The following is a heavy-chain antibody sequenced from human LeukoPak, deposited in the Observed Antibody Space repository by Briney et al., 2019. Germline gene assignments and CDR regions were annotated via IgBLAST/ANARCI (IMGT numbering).Heavy chain of an antibody. D-gene: IGHD2-15*01. CDR1: GFTFSSYE. Sequence: GGSLRLSCAASGFTFSSYEMNWVRQAPGKGLEWVSYISSSGSTIYYADSVKGRFTISRDNAKNSLYLQMNSLRAEDTAVYYCARDNGLYCSGGSCYTLYYYYYGMDVWGQGTTVTVS. CDR3: ARDNGLYCSGGSCYTLYYYYYGMDV. J-gene: IGHJ6*02. V-gene: IGHV3-48*03. CDR2: ISSSGSTI.